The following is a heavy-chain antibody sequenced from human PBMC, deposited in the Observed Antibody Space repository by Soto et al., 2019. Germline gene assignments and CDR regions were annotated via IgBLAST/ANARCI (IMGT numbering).Heavy chain of an antibody. CDR2: ISSSGSTI. V-gene: IGHV3-11*01. CDR3: ARDIAVAGNDY. J-gene: IGHJ4*02. D-gene: IGHD6-19*01. Sequence: GVSLRLSCAASGFTFSDYYMSWIRQAPGKGLEWVSYISSSGSTIYYADSVKGRFTISRDNAKNSLYPQMNSLRAEDTAVYYCARDIAVAGNDYWGQGTLVTVSS. CDR1: GFTFSDYY.